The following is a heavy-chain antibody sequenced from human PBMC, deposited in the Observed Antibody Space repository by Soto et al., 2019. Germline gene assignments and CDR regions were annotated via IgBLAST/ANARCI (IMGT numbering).Heavy chain of an antibody. CDR2: IFYNWNT. V-gene: IGHV4-61*01. Sequence: SETLSLTCAVSGASVSSGRYYWSWIRQPPGKGLEWIGYIFYNWNTNYNPSLKSRVTMSLDTSKNQFSLKLSSVTAADTAVYYCARVFSSSWFYYFDSWGQGTLVTVSS. J-gene: IGHJ4*02. CDR1: GASVSSGRYY. CDR3: ARVFSSSWFYYFDS. D-gene: IGHD6-13*01.